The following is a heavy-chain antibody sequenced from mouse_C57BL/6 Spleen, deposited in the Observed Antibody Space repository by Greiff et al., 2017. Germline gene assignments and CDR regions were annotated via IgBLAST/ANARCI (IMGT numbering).Heavy chain of an antibody. CDR3: TRRGPWGFDY. D-gene: IGHD3-3*01. J-gene: IGHJ2*01. Sequence: VQLQESGAELVRPGASVTLSCKASGYTFTDYEMHWVKQTPVHGLEWIGAIDPETGGTAYNQKFKGKAILTADKSSSTAYMELRSLTSEDSAVYYCTRRGPWGFDYWGQGTTLTVSS. V-gene: IGHV1-15*01. CDR2: IDPETGGT. CDR1: GYTFTDYE.